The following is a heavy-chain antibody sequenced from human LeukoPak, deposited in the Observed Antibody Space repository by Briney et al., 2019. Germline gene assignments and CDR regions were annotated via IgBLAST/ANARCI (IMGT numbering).Heavy chain of an antibody. CDR2: IWYDGSEQ. V-gene: IGHV3-33*01. CDR1: GFTFSTYA. J-gene: IGHJ1*01. Sequence: GRSLRLSCAAPGFTFSTYAIHWVRQAPRKGLEWVAVIWYDGSEQYYADSVKGRFIISRDNSKSTSDLQMNSLRAEDTAVYYCAREGDSRWGELSPWGQGTLVTVSA. D-gene: IGHD3-16*02. CDR3: AREGDSRWGELSP.